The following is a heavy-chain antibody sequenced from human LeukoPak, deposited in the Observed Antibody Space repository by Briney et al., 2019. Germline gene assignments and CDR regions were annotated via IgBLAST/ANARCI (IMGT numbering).Heavy chain of an antibody. J-gene: IGHJ3*02. V-gene: IGHV4-61*01. CDR2: IYYSGST. D-gene: IGHD3-22*01. CDR1: GGSISSGSYY. CDR3: ARPSSGYDAFDI. Sequence: SETLSLTCTVSGGSISSGSYYWSWIRQPPGKGLEWIGYIYYSGSTNYNPSLKSRVTISVDTSKNQFSLKLSSVTAADTAVYYCARPSSGYDAFDIWGQGTMVTVSS.